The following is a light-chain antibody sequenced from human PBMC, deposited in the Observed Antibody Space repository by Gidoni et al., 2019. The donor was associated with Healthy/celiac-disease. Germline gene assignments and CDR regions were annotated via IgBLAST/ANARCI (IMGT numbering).Light chain of an antibody. CDR1: QSVSSSY. Sequence: EIVLTQSPGTLSLSPGERATLSCRASQSVSSSYLAWYQQKPGQAPRLLIYGASSRATGIPDRFSGSGSGTDFTLTISRLEPEDFAVYYCQQYGSSPQGFTFGPGTKVEIK. CDR2: GAS. J-gene: IGKJ3*01. CDR3: QQYGSSPQGFT. V-gene: IGKV3-20*01.